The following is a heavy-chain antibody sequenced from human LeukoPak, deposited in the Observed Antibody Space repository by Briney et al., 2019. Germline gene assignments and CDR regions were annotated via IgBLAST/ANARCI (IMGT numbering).Heavy chain of an antibody. CDR1: GYTFTGYH. D-gene: IGHD2-15*01. J-gene: IGHJ4*02. Sequence: GASVKVSCKASGYTFTGYHIHWVRQAPGQGLEWMGIINPSGGSTSYAQKFQGRVTMTRDTSTSTVCMELSSLRSEDTAVYYCARDSGIISGSFDYWGQGTLVTVSS. CDR2: INPSGGST. V-gene: IGHV1-46*01. CDR3: ARDSGIISGSFDY.